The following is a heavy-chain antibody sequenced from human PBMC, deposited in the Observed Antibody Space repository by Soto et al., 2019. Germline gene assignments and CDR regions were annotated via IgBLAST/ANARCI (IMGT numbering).Heavy chain of an antibody. J-gene: IGHJ6*02. Sequence: QVQLQESGPGLVKPSETLSLTCTVSGGSISSYYWSWIRQPPGKGLEWIGDIYYSGSTNYNPSLKSRVTISVDTSKNQFSLKLSSVTAADTAVYYCARGTGPYGMDVWGQGTTVTVSS. CDR2: IYYSGST. D-gene: IGHD4-17*01. V-gene: IGHV4-59*01. CDR1: GGSISSYY. CDR3: ARGTGPYGMDV.